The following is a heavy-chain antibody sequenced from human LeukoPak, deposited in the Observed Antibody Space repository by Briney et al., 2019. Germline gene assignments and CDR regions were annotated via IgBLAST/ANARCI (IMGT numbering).Heavy chain of an antibody. CDR3: ARGDHYYGSGSYYYYYFDY. J-gene: IGHJ4*02. CDR2: IYYSGST. CDR1: GGSISSSSYY. V-gene: IGHV4-39*01. Sequence: PSETLSLTCTVSGGSISSSSYYWGWIRQPPGKGLEWIGSIYYSGSTYYNPSLKSRVTISVDTSKNQFSLKLSSVTAADTAVYYCARGDHYYGSGSYYYYYFDYWGQGTLVTVSS. D-gene: IGHD3-10*01.